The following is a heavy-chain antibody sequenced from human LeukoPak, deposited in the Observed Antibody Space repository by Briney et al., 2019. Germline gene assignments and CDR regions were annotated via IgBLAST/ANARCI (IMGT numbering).Heavy chain of an antibody. J-gene: IGHJ5*02. Sequence: SETLSLTCSVSGGSITSYYWNWVRQPPGKGLEWIGCVYSSGTTNYNPSLKSRVSISLDTSKNQLSLKLDSVPAADTAVYYCARLQMVRGARGWSDPWGQGTLVTVSS. CDR3: ARLQMVRGARGWSDP. CDR2: VYSSGTT. V-gene: IGHV4-4*09. CDR1: GGSITSYY. D-gene: IGHD3-10*01.